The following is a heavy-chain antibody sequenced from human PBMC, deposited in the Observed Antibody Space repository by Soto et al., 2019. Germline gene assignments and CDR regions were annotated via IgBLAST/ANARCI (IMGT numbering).Heavy chain of an antibody. CDR2: IWYDGSNK. D-gene: IGHD4-17*01. CDR3: ARDLRVTVTTPDFDY. V-gene: IGHV3-33*01. J-gene: IGHJ4*02. Sequence: QVQLVESGGGVVQPGRSLRLSCAASGFTFSSYGMHWVRQAPGKGLEWVAVIWYDGSNKYYADSVKGRFTISRDNSKNTLYLQMNSLRAEDTAVYYCARDLRVTVTTPDFDYWGQGTLVTVSS. CDR1: GFTFSSYG.